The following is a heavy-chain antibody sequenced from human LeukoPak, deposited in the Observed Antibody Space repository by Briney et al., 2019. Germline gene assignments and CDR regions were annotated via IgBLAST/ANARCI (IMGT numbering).Heavy chain of an antibody. J-gene: IGHJ4*02. CDR2: ISGSGGST. D-gene: IGHD6-19*01. CDR1: GFTFSSYG. Sequence: GGSLRLSCAASGFTFSSYGMHWVRQAPGKGLEWVSAISGSGGSTYYADSVKGRFTISRDNSKNTLYLQMNSLRAEDTAVYYCAKDLTIAVWDYWGQGTLVTVSS. CDR3: AKDLTIAVWDY. V-gene: IGHV3-23*01.